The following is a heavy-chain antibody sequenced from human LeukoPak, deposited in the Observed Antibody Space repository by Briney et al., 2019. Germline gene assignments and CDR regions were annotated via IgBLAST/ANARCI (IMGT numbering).Heavy chain of an antibody. V-gene: IGHV3-30*03. CDR1: GFTFSSYG. CDR3: ARASRGGYYYGMDV. Sequence: PGRSLRLSCAASGFTFSSYGMHWVRQAPGKGLEWVAVISYDGSNKYYADSVKGRFTISRENAKNSLYLQMNSLRAGDTAVYYCARASRGGYYYGMDVWGQGTTVTVSS. D-gene: IGHD3-16*01. CDR2: ISYDGSNK. J-gene: IGHJ6*02.